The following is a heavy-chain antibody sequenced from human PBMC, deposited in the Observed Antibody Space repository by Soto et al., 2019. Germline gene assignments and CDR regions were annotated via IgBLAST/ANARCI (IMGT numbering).Heavy chain of an antibody. CDR3: ARAGVSTAMVSFHITPGAFDI. J-gene: IGHJ3*02. Sequence: LSLTCTVSGGSISSGGYYWSWIRQHPGKGLEWIGYIYYSGSTYYNPSLKSRVTISVDTSKNQFSLKLSSVTAADTAVYYCARAGVSTAMVSFHITPGAFDIWGQGTMVTVSS. V-gene: IGHV4-31*03. CDR1: GGSISSGGYY. CDR2: IYYSGST. D-gene: IGHD5-18*01.